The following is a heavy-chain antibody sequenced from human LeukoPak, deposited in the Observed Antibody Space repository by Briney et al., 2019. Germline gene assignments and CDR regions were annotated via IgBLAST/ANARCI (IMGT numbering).Heavy chain of an antibody. CDR3: AREIWGPEC. CDR1: GFTFSSYW. D-gene: IGHD7-27*01. V-gene: IGHV3-7*03. J-gene: IGHJ4*02. Sequence: GGSLRLSCAASGFTFSSYWMSWVRQAPGKGLEWVANIKQDGSDKNYVDSVKGRFTISRDNTKNLVFLQMNSLTGEDTAVYYCAREIWGPECWGQGTLVTVSS. CDR2: IKQDGSDK.